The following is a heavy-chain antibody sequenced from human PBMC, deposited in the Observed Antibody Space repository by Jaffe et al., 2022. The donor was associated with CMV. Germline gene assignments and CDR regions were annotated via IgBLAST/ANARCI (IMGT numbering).Heavy chain of an antibody. CDR3: AKGLYQKLNYYYGMDV. CDR2: ISYDGSNK. D-gene: IGHD2-15*01. Sequence: QVQLVESGGGVVQPGRSLRLSCAASGFTFSSYGMHWVRQAPGKGLEWVAVISYDGSNKYYADSVKGRFTISRDNSKNTLYLQMNSLRAEDTAVYYCAKGLYQKLNYYYGMDVWGQGTTVTVSS. J-gene: IGHJ6*02. V-gene: IGHV3-30*18. CDR1: GFTFSSYG.